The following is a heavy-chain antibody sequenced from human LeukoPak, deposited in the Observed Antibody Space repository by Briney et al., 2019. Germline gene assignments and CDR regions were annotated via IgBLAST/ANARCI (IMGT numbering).Heavy chain of an antibody. CDR2: ISSSSTTI. CDR3: AELGITMIGGV. D-gene: IGHD3-10*02. V-gene: IGHV3-48*04. Sequence: GGSLRLSCAASGFAFSSYSMNWLRQAPGKGLEWVSYISSSSTTIYYADSVKGRFTISRDNAKNSLYLQMNSLRAEDTAVYYCAELGITMIGGVWGKGTTVTISS. CDR1: GFAFSSYS. J-gene: IGHJ6*04.